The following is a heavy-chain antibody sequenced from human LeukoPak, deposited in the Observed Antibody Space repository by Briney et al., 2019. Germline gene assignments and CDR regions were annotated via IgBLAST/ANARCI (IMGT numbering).Heavy chain of an antibody. Sequence: TPGGSLRLSCAASGFTFSSYSMNWVRQAPGKGLEWVSSISSSSSYIYYADSVKGRFTISRDNSKNTLYLQMNSLRAEDTAVYFCAKDRESYRYFDYWGQGTLVTVSS. CDR3: AKDRESYRYFDY. CDR1: GFTFSSYS. J-gene: IGHJ4*02. CDR2: ISSSSSYI. D-gene: IGHD3-16*02. V-gene: IGHV3-21*04.